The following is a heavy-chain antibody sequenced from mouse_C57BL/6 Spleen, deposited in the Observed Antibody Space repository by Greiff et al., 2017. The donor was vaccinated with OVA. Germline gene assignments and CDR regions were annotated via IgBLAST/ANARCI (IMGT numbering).Heavy chain of an antibody. CDR1: GYTFTSYW. V-gene: IGHV1-53*01. CDR3: ARWGNYYGSSVYAMDY. CDR2: INPSNGGT. Sequence: QVQLQQPGTELVKPGASVKLSCKASGYTFTSYWMHWVKQRPGQGLEWIGNINPSNGGTNYNEKFKSKATLTVDKSSSTAYMQLSSLTSEDSAVYYWARWGNYYGSSVYAMDYWGQGTSVTVSS. D-gene: IGHD1-1*01. J-gene: IGHJ4*01.